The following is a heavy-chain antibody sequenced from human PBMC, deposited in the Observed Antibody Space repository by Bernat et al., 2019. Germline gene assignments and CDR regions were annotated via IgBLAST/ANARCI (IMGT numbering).Heavy chain of an antibody. Sequence: EVQLVESGGGLVQPGGSLRLSCAASGFTFSSYSMNWVRQAPGKGLEWVSYISSSSSTIYYADSVKGRFTISRDNAKNSLYLQMNSLRAEDTAVYYCARQDYYGSGSYSFDYWGQGTLVTVSS. V-gene: IGHV3-48*01. D-gene: IGHD3-10*01. CDR1: GFTFSSYS. CDR2: ISSSSSTI. J-gene: IGHJ4*02. CDR3: ARQDYYGSGSYSFDY.